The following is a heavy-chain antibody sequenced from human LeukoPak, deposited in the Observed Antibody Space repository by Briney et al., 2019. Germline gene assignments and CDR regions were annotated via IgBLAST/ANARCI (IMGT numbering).Heavy chain of an antibody. J-gene: IGHJ3*02. CDR2: INHSGST. Sequence: PSETLSLTCTVSGGSISSYYWSWIRQPPRKGLEWIGEINHSGSTNYNPSLKSRVTISVDTSENQFSLKLSSVTAADTAVYYCARSQKWLVNAFDIWGQGTMVTVSS. V-gene: IGHV4-34*01. D-gene: IGHD6-19*01. CDR1: GGSISSYY. CDR3: ARSQKWLVNAFDI.